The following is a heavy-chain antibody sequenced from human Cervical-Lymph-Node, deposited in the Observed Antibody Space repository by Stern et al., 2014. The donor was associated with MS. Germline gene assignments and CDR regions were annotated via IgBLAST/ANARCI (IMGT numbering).Heavy chain of an antibody. CDR1: GFTFSTSA. V-gene: IGHV3-30*04. Sequence: MQLVESGGGVVQTGRSLRLSCAASGFTFSTSAMYWVRQAPGKGLEWVAVISYDGNDKYNADFVKGRFTISRDNSKNMLYLQMNSLSAEDTAVYYCARDFYYGMDVWGQGTTVTVSS. J-gene: IGHJ6*02. CDR2: ISYDGNDK. CDR3: ARDFYYGMDV.